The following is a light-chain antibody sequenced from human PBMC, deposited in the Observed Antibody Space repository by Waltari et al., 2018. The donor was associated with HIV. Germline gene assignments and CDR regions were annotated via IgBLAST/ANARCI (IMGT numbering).Light chain of an antibody. CDR1: QGITNS. V-gene: IGKV1-NL1*01. Sequence: EIQVTQSPSSLSAAVGDRVTITCRASQGITNSLAWYQQKPGKGPKLLMYGASRLGSGVPSRFSGSESGTDFTLTISSLQPEDFATYYCQQYYSSPPVTFGPGTKVEIK. CDR3: QQYYSSPPVT. CDR2: GAS. J-gene: IGKJ3*01.